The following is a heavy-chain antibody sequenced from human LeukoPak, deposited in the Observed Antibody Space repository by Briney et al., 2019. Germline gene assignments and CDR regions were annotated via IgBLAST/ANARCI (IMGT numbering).Heavy chain of an antibody. CDR2: INPTGGT. V-gene: IGHV1-46*01. CDR1: GYTFSMYN. D-gene: IGHD6-13*01. CDR3: AREGVAGTGLDY. J-gene: IGHJ4*02. Sequence: GASVKVSCKASGYTFSMYNMHWVRPAPGQGLEWMGIINPTGGTSYAQKLQGRITVTRDTSTSTMFMDLSSLRSEDTAVYYCAREGVAGTGLDYWGEGTLVTVSS.